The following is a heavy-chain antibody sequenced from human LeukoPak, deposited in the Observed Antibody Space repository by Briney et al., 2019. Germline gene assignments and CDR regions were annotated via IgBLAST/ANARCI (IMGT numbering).Heavy chain of an antibody. J-gene: IGHJ4*02. CDR3: ARRSDYYFDY. D-gene: IGHD2-21*02. V-gene: IGHV1-69*02. Sequence: ASVKVSCKASGYTFTSYYMHWVRQAPGQGLEWMGRIIPILGIANYAQKFQGRVTITADKSTSTAYMELSSLRSEDTAVYYCARRSDYYFDYWGQGTLVTVSS. CDR2: IIPILGIA. CDR1: GYTFTSYY.